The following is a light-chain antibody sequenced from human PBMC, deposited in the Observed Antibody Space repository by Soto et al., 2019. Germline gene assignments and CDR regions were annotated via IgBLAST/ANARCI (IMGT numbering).Light chain of an antibody. CDR3: QQRSSWPIT. CDR2: DAS. J-gene: IGKJ5*01. Sequence: SVSPGERATLSCRASQSVSSNLAWYQQKPGQAPRLLIYDASNRATGIPARFSGSGSGTDFTLTISRLEPEDFAVYYCQQRSSWPITFGQGTRREIK. CDR1: QSVSSN. V-gene: IGKV3-11*01.